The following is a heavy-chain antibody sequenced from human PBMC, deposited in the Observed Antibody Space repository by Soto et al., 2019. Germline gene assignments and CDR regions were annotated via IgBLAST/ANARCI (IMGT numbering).Heavy chain of an antibody. V-gene: IGHV4-39*01. J-gene: IGHJ4*02. CDR3: ARHTPELLWFGEGFDY. Sequence: SETLSLTCTVSGGSISSSSYYWGWIRHPPGKGLEWIGSIYYSGSTYYNPSLKSRVTISVDTSKNQFSLKLSSVTAADTAVYYCARHTPELLWFGEGFDYWGQGTLVTVSS. D-gene: IGHD3-10*01. CDR2: IYYSGST. CDR1: GGSISSSSYY.